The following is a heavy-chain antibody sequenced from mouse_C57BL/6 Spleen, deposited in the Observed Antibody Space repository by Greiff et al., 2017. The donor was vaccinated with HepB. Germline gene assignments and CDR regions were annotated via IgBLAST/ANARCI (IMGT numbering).Heavy chain of an antibody. Sequence: QVHVKQSGPELVKPGASVKISCKASGYAFSSSWMNWVKQRPGKGLEWIGRIYPGDGDTNYNGKFKGKATLTADKSSSTAYMQLSSLTSEDSAVYFCARGTVLRSLDYWGQGTTLTVSS. D-gene: IGHD1-1*01. CDR3: ARGTVLRSLDY. CDR2: IYPGDGDT. V-gene: IGHV1-82*01. J-gene: IGHJ2*01. CDR1: GYAFSSSW.